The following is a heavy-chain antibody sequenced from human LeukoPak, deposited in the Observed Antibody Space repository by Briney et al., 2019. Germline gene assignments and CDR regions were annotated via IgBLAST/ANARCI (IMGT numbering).Heavy chain of an antibody. CDR1: GGSISSYY. V-gene: IGHV4-59*01. CDR2: IYYSGCT. J-gene: IGHJ3*02. D-gene: IGHD1-26*01. Sequence: PSETLSLTCTVSGGSISSYYWSWIRQPPGKGLEWIGYIYYSGCTNYNPSLKSRVTISVDTSKNQFSLKLSSVTAADTAVYYCARMYSGSYSGRGAFDIWGQGTMVTVSS. CDR3: ARMYSGSYSGRGAFDI.